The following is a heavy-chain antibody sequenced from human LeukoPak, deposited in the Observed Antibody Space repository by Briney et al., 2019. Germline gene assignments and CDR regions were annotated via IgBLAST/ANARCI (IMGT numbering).Heavy chain of an antibody. CDR2: IYYSGST. CDR1: GGSISSSSYY. V-gene: IGHV4-39*01. D-gene: IGHD6-6*01. J-gene: IGHJ4*02. Sequence: SETLSLTCTVSGGSISSSSYYWGWIRQPPGKGLEWIGSIYYSGSTYYNPSLRSRVSISVDTSKNQFSLNLNSVTAADTAVYYCARRPRSYFDYWGQGTLVTVSS. CDR3: ARRPRSYFDY.